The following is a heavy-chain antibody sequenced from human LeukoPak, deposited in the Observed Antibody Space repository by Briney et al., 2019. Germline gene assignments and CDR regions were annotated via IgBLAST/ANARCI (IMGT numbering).Heavy chain of an antibody. CDR2: IWYDGSNK. CDR1: GFTFSSYG. CDR3: ARVLEDYGSGS. J-gene: IGHJ4*02. V-gene: IGHV3-33*01. Sequence: GGSLRLSCVASGFTFSSYGMHWVRQAPGKGLEWVAVIWYDGSNKYYADSVKGRFTISRDNSKNTLYLQMNSLRAEDTAVYYCARVLEDYGSGSWGQGTLVTVSS. D-gene: IGHD3-10*01.